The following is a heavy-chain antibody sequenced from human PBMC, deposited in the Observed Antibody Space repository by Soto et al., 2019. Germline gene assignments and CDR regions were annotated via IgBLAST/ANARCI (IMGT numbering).Heavy chain of an antibody. V-gene: IGHV3-30-3*01. CDR1: GFTFSSYA. J-gene: IGHJ5*02. CDR2: ISYDGSNK. Sequence: QVQLVESGGGVVQPGRSLRLSCAASGFTFSSYAMHWVRQAPGKGLEWVAVISYDGSNKYYADSVKGRFTISRDNSKNTLYLQMNSLRAEDTAVYYCAGSIAARAWFDPWGQGTLVTVSS. CDR3: AGSIAARAWFDP. D-gene: IGHD6-6*01.